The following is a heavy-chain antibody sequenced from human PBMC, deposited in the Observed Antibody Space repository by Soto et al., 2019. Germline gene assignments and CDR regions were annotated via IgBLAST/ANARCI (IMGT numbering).Heavy chain of an antibody. D-gene: IGHD4-17*01. J-gene: IGHJ4*02. V-gene: IGHV3-30*04. CDR3: ARPTDIDY. CDR2: ISLDGRNE. Sequence: PGGSLRLSCVASGFTFSSYAMHWVRQAPGKGLEWVAAISLDGRNENYAASVKGRFNISRDNSKNTMYLQMNNLRAEDTAVYYCARPTDIDYWGQGTLVTVSS. CDR1: GFTFSSYA.